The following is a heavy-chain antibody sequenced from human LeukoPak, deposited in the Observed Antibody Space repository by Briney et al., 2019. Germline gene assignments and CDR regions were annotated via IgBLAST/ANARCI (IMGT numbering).Heavy chain of an antibody. CDR1: GYTFTSYD. V-gene: IGHV1-8*03. CDR2: MNPNSGNT. Sequence: ASVKVSCKASGYTFTSYDINWVRQATGQGLEWMGWMNPNSGNTGYAQEFQGRVTITRNTSISTAYMELSSLRSEDTAVYYRARVQNPSKYSSGWYNAFDIWGQGTMVTVSS. J-gene: IGHJ3*02. D-gene: IGHD6-13*01. CDR3: ARVQNPSKYSSGWYNAFDI.